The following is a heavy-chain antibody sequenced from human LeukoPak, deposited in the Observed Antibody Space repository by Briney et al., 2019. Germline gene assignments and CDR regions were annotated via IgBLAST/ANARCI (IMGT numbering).Heavy chain of an antibody. Sequence: SETLSLTCAVYGGSFSGYYWSWIRQPPGKGLEWFGEINHSGSTNYNPSLKSRVTISVDTSKNQFSLKLSSVTAADTAVYYCARSQSQVATGSFDYWGQGTLATVSS. D-gene: IGHD5-12*01. CDR1: GGSFSGYY. J-gene: IGHJ4*02. V-gene: IGHV4-34*01. CDR3: ARSQSQVATGSFDY. CDR2: INHSGST.